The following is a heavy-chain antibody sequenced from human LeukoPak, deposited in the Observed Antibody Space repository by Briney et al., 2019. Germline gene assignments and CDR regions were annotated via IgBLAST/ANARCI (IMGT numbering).Heavy chain of an antibody. CDR2: ISAYNGNT. CDR3: ARDISRVLLVSYYDSSGYFLEASP. V-gene: IGHV1-18*01. CDR1: GYTFTSYG. Sequence: GASVKVSCKASGYTFTSYGISWVRQAPGQGLEWMGWISAYNGNTNYAQKLQGRVTMTTDTSTSTAYMELRSLRSDDTAVYYCARDISRVLLVSYYDSSGYFLEASPWGQGTLVTVSS. D-gene: IGHD3-22*01. J-gene: IGHJ5*02.